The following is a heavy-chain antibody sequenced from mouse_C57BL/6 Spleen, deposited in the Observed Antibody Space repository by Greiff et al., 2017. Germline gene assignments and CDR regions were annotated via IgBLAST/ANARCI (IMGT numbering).Heavy chain of an antibody. CDR1: GYTFTDYY. CDR3: ARGGKETLYDYDRYFDV. J-gene: IGHJ1*03. Sequence: EVQLQQSGPELVKPGASVKISCKASGYTFTDYYMNWVQQSHGKSLEWIGDINPNNGGTSYNQKFKGKATLTVDKSSSTAYMELRSLTSEDSAVYYCARGGKETLYDYDRYFDVWGTGTTVTVSS. D-gene: IGHD2-4*01. V-gene: IGHV1-26*01. CDR2: INPNNGGT.